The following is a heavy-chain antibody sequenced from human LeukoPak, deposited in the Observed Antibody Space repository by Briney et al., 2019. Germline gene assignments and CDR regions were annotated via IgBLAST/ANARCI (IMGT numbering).Heavy chain of an antibody. Sequence: ASVKVSCKASGYTFTGYYINWVRQAPGQGLEWMGWINPKNGDTHYAQDFLGRVTMTRDTSISTAYMELSRLTSDDTAVYYCARDGRLRNGYDNFYIWGQGTLVTVSS. CDR1: GYTFTGYY. J-gene: IGHJ4*02. D-gene: IGHD5-18*01. CDR3: ARDGRLRNGYDNFYI. V-gene: IGHV1-2*02. CDR2: INPKNGDT.